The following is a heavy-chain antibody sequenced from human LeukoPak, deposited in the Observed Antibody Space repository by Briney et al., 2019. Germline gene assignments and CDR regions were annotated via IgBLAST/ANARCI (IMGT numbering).Heavy chain of an antibody. V-gene: IGHV4-59*11. Sequence: PSETLPLTCTVSRGSINSHYWSWMRQPPGKGPEWIGYIYYSGTTSYNPSLKSRVTISADTSKNQFSLNLTSVITADTGVYYCALLGYSSSWNNFWGQGTLVTVSS. J-gene: IGHJ4*02. D-gene: IGHD2-2*01. CDR1: RGSINSHY. CDR3: ALLGYSSSWNNF. CDR2: IYYSGTT.